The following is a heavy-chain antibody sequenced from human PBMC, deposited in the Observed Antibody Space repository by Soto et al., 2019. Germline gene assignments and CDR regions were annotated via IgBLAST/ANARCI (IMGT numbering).Heavy chain of an antibody. CDR2: IFPGDSVP. V-gene: IGHV5-51*07. D-gene: IGHD3-9*01. J-gene: IGHJ4*02. CDR1: GCSFNNYW. Sequence: GESIKISCKDFGCSFNNYWIAYVHKMPATGLECMGVIFPGDSVPVYRPSFQVHFTISSDKSIGSAYLHWCSLKASDTAMYDCGTQRGLQGVSRYIDYWGEGTLV. CDR3: GTQRGLQGVSRYIDY.